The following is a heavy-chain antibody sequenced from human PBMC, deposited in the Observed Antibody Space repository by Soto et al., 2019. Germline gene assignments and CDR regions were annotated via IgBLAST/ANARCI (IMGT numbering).Heavy chain of an antibody. D-gene: IGHD5-12*01. CDR3: ARDVVATTNWFDP. Sequence: ESGGGVVQPGRSLRLSCAASGFTFSSYGMHWVRQAPGKGLEWVAVIWYDGSNKYYADSVKGRFTISRDNSKNTLYLQMNSLRAEDTAVYYCARDVVATTNWFDPWGQGTLVTVSS. V-gene: IGHV3-33*01. J-gene: IGHJ5*02. CDR1: GFTFSSYG. CDR2: IWYDGSNK.